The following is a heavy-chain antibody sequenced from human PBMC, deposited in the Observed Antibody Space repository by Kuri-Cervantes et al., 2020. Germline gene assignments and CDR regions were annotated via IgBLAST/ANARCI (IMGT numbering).Heavy chain of an antibody. D-gene: IGHD6-13*01. J-gene: IGHJ4*02. CDR1: GFSFSNFW. V-gene: IGHV3-7*01. CDR2: INQDGSVT. Sequence: GGSLRLSCVGSGFSFSNFWISWVRQAPGKGLEWVGNINQDGSVTHFVDSVKGRFTISRDNAKNSLYLQMNSLRAEDTAVYYCANDVGVAAAGQEGNDYWGQGTLVTVSS. CDR3: ANDVGVAAAGQEGNDY.